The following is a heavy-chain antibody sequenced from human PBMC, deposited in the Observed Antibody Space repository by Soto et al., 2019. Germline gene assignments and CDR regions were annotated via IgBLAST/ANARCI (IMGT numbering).Heavy chain of an antibody. D-gene: IGHD1-26*01. J-gene: IGHJ4*02. V-gene: IGHV1-46*01. CDR3: AGDWELGF. CDR2: TSPSGDST. CDR1: GYTFTSYY. Sequence: QVQLVQSGAEVKKPGASVKVSCKASGYTFTSYYVHWVRQVPGQGLEWMGMTSPSGDSTGYAQKFQGRVTVTRDTSTSTVYMELSSLKSEDTAVYYCAGDWELGFWGQGTLVTVSS.